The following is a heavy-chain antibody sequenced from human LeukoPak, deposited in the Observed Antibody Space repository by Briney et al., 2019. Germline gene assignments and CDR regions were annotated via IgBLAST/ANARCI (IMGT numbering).Heavy chain of an antibody. CDR1: GGSISSYY. V-gene: IGHV4-59*08. Sequence: SETLSLTCTVSGGSISSYYWSWIRQPPGKGLEWIGYIYYSGSTNYNPSLKSRVTISVDTSKNQFSLKLSSVTAADTAVYYCARLWGSGSVNWFDPWGQGTLVTVSS. J-gene: IGHJ5*02. CDR3: ARLWGSGSVNWFDP. CDR2: IYYSGST. D-gene: IGHD3-10*01.